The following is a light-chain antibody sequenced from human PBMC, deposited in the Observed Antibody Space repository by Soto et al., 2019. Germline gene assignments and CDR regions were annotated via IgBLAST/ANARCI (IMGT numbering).Light chain of an antibody. Sequence: DNVLTQSPDTLSVSPGDRATLSCRASRIIGHNYLAWYQQKPGQGPRLLVHATSPRATGIPDRFSGSGSVTDFTLTISRLEPEDFAVYYCQQFGISPWTFGQGTKVDIK. CDR1: RIIGHNY. CDR3: QQFGISPWT. V-gene: IGKV3-20*01. J-gene: IGKJ1*01. CDR2: ATS.